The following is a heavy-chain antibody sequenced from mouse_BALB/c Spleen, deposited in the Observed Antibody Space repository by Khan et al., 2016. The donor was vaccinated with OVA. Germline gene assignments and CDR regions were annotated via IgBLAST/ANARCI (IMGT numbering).Heavy chain of an antibody. CDR1: GFSLTNYT. Sequence: QVQLKQSGPGLVAPSQSLSITCTVSGFSLTNYTVHWVRQPPGKGLEWLGIIGTGGSTNYNSALMSRLSINKDNSKSQGFLKMNSLQTDDTAMYSCACDHDGSSYDYAMDYWGQGTSFTVSS. D-gene: IGHD1-1*01. J-gene: IGHJ4*01. CDR3: ACDHDGSSYDYAMDY. CDR2: IGTGGST. V-gene: IGHV2-9*02.